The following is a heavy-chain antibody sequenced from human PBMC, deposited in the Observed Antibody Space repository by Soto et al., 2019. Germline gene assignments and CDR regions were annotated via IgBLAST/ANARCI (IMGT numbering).Heavy chain of an antibody. CDR3: ARAGFWYGSGIYGYGIDV. D-gene: IGHD3-10*01. V-gene: IGHV3-64*01. J-gene: IGHJ6*02. Sequence: EVQLVESGGGLVQPGGSLRLSCAASGFTFSSYGMHWVRQAPGKGLEYFSAISTNGGSTYYANSVKGRFTISRDNSKNTLYLQMGSLRVEDMAVYYCARAGFWYGSGIYGYGIDVWGQGTTVTVSS. CDR2: ISTNGGST. CDR1: GFTFSSYG.